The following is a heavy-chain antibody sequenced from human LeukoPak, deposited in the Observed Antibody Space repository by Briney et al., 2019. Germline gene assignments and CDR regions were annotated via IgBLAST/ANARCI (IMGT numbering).Heavy chain of an antibody. Sequence: GSLRLSCAASGFTFSSYSMNWIRQAPGKGLEWIGSIYYSGSTYYNPSLKSRVTISVDTSKNQFSLKLSSVTAADTAVYYCAREGTSGSYYGDYWGQGTLVTVSS. V-gene: IGHV4-39*07. CDR2: IYYSGST. D-gene: IGHD1-26*01. J-gene: IGHJ4*02. CDR3: AREGTSGSYYGDY. CDR1: GFTFSSYS.